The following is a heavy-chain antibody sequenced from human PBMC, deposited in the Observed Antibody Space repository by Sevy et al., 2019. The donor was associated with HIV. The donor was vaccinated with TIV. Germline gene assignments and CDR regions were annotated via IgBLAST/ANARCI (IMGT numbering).Heavy chain of an antibody. D-gene: IGHD1-7*01. J-gene: IGHJ6*03. CDR2: INPNSGGT. Sequence: ASVKVSCKASGYTFTGYYMLWVRQAPGQGLEWMGWINPNSGGTNYAQKFQGRVTMTRDTSISTAYMELSRLRSDDTAVYYCASGQLELRNYYYYYYMDVWGKGTTVTVSS. CDR1: GYTFTGYY. V-gene: IGHV1-2*02. CDR3: ASGQLELRNYYYYYYMDV.